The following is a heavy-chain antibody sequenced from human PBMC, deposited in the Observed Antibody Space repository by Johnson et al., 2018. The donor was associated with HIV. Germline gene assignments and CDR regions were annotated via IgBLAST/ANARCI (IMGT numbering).Heavy chain of an antibody. CDR2: ISYDGSNK. J-gene: IGHJ3*02. D-gene: IGHD1-26*01. CDR1: GFTFDDYA. CDR3: ARDWEGYAFDI. Sequence: VQLVESGGGLVQPGRSLRLSCAASGFTFDDYAMHWVRQAPGKGLEWVAVISYDGSNKYYADSVKGPFTFSRDNSKNTLDLQMNRLRAQDTAVYYCARDWEGYAFDIWGQGTMVTVSS. V-gene: IGHV3-30-3*01.